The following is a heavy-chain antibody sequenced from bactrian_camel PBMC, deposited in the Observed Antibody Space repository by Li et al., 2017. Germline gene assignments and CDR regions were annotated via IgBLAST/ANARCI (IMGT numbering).Heavy chain of an antibody. V-gene: IGHV3S28*01. Sequence: QLVESGGGSVQAGGSLRFSCAASRYMYDNGCMGWFRQAPGKECEGVAAIDTGDGSTYYLNSVEGRFTISHDNAKNTLYLQMNSLKPEDTAMYYCAAKFSGACALTGDYNYWGRGTQVTVS. CDR1: RYMYDNGC. J-gene: IGHJ4*01. CDR3: AAKFSGACALTGDYNY. CDR2: IDTGDGST. D-gene: IGHD5*01.